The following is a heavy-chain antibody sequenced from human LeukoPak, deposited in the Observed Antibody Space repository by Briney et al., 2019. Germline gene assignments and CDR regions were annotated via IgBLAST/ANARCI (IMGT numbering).Heavy chain of an antibody. V-gene: IGHV4-39*02. CDR1: GGPVSSGGSY. CDR2: IYYSGSS. CDR3: ARLRLAEAGTAYYFEN. J-gene: IGHJ4*02. D-gene: IGHD6-13*01. Sequence: PSETLSLTCTVSGGPVSSGGSYWAWIRQPPGTGLEWIGSIYYSGSSYYNPSLKSRVNISVDMSQNHFSLKVNSVTAADTAVYYCARLRLAEAGTAYYFENWGQGTLVTVSS.